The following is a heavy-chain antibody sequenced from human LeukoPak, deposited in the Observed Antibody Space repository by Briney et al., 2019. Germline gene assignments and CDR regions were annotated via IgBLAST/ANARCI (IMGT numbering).Heavy chain of an antibody. D-gene: IGHD3-16*01. J-gene: IGHJ4*02. CDR3: VRVGNSLNYFDC. Sequence: GGSLRLSCAASGFSFSSYEMNWVRQAPGKGLEWVSYIRSSGSTTYYADSVKGRFTISRDNVKDSLYLQMNSLRAEDTAVYYCVRVGNSLNYFDCWGQGTLVTVSS. CDR1: GFSFSSYE. V-gene: IGHV3-48*03. CDR2: IRSSGSTT.